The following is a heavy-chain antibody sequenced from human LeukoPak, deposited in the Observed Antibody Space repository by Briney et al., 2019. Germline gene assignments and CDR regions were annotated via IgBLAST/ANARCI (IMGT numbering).Heavy chain of an antibody. D-gene: IGHD3-3*01. Sequence: GGSLRLSCAASGFTFSSYGMHWVRQAPGKGLEWVAFIRYDGSNKYYADSVKGRFTISRDNSKNTLYLQMNSLRAEDTAVYYCAKDTHYDFWSGPLPEFDPWGQGTLVTVSS. CDR2: IRYDGSNK. V-gene: IGHV3-30*02. J-gene: IGHJ5*02. CDR1: GFTFSSYG. CDR3: AKDTHYDFWSGPLPEFDP.